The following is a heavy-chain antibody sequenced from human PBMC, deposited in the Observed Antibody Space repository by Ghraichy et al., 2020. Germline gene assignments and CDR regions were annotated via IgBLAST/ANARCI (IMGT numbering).Heavy chain of an antibody. CDR3: ARDDRVYSGSRFDY. CDR2: ISSSSSYI. Sequence: LSLTCAASGFTFSSYSMNWVRQAPGKGLEWVSSISSSSSYIYYADSVKGRFTISRHNAKNSLYLQMNSLRAEDTAVYYCARDDRVYSGSRFDYWGQGTLVTVSS. CDR1: GFTFSSYS. J-gene: IGHJ4*02. D-gene: IGHD1-26*01. V-gene: IGHV3-21*01.